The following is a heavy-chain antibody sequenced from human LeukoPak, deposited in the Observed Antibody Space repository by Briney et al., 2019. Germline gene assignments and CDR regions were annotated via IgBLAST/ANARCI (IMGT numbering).Heavy chain of an antibody. CDR1: GDSVSSNSAA. J-gene: IGHJ4*02. D-gene: IGHD3-10*01. CDR3: ARGANYYGSGSYYDIFDY. V-gene: IGHV6-1*01. CDR2: TYYRSKWYN. Sequence: SQTLSLTCAISGDSVSSNSAAWNWIRQSPSRGLEWLGRTYYRSKWYNDYAVSVKSRITINPDTSKNQFSLQLNSVTPEDTAVYYCARGANYYGSGSYYDIFDYWGQGTLVTVSS.